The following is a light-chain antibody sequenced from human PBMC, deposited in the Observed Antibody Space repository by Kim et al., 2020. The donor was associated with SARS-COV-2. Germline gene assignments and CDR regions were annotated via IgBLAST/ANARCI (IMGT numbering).Light chain of an antibody. V-gene: IGKV2-28*01. CDR2: LGS. J-gene: IGKJ5*01. CDR1: QSLLYSNGYNY. Sequence: DIVMTQSPLFLPVTPGEPASISCRSSQSLLYSNGYNYLDWYLQKPGQSPQLLIYLGSNRASGVPDRFSGSGSGTDFTLKISRVEAEDVGVYYCMQALQTPITFGQGTRLEIK. CDR3: MQALQTPIT.